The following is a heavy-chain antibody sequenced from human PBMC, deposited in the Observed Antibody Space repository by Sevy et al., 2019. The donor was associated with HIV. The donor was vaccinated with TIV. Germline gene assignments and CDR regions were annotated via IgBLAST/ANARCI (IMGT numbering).Heavy chain of an antibody. D-gene: IGHD1-1*01. CDR2: IYPGNSDT. J-gene: IGHJ4*02. Sequence: GESLKISCKGSGYAFTTYWIGWVRQTPGKGLEWMGIIYPGNSDTRYSPSFQGQVTISADKSIRTAYLQWSRLKASDSAMYYCVRHGTAGTTMDYFDKWGQRTLVTVSS. V-gene: IGHV5-51*01. CDR1: GYAFTTYW. CDR3: VRHGTAGTTMDYFDK.